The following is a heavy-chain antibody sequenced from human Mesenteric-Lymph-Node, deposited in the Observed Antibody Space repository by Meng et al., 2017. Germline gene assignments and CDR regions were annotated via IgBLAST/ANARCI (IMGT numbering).Heavy chain of an antibody. CDR3: AKDRSRITMIVVVHDAFDI. D-gene: IGHD3-22*01. CDR1: GFTFSSYG. Sequence: GGSLRLSCAASGFTFSSYGMHWVRQAPGKGLEWVAVIWYDGSNKYYADSVKGRFTISRDNSKNTLYLQMNSLRAEDTAVYYCAKDRSRITMIVVVHDAFDIWGQGTMVTVSS. J-gene: IGHJ3*02. V-gene: IGHV3-33*06. CDR2: IWYDGSNK.